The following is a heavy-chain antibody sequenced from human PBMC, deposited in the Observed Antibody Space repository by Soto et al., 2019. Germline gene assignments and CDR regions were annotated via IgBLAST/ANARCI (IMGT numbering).Heavy chain of an antibody. CDR1: GGSISSGGYY. CDR3: ARAAAAGTDFDY. J-gene: IGHJ4*02. V-gene: IGHV4-31*03. Sequence: SETLSLTCTVSGGSISSGGYYWSWIRQHPGKGLEWIGYIYYSGSTYYNPSPKSRVTISVDTSKNQFSLKLSSVTAADTAVYYCARAAAAGTDFDYWGQGTLVTVSS. CDR2: IYYSGST. D-gene: IGHD6-13*01.